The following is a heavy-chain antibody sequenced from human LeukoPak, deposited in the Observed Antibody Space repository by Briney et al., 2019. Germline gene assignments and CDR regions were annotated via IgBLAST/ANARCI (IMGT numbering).Heavy chain of an antibody. CDR2: ISGSGGGT. CDR1: GFTFSSYA. V-gene: IGHV3-23*01. Sequence: PGGSLRLSCAASGFTFSSYAMSWVRQAPGKGLEWVSAISGSGGGTYYADSVKGRFTISRDNSKNTLYLQMNSLRAEDTAVYYCAKDSSSGWYHNHFDYWGQGTLVTVSS. D-gene: IGHD6-19*01. CDR3: AKDSSSGWYHNHFDY. J-gene: IGHJ4*02.